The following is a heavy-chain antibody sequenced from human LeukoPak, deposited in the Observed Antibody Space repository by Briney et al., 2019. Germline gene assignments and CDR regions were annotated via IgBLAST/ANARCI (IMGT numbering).Heavy chain of an antibody. CDR2: INSDGSST. J-gene: IGHJ3*02. Sequence: GGSLRPSCAASGFTFSSYWMHWVRQAPGKGLVWASRINSDGSSTYYADSVKGRFTISRHNSKNTLYLQMNSLRAEDTAVYYCSTAGLVGGYNDAFDIWGQGTMVTVSS. V-gene: IGHV3-74*01. CDR3: STAGLVGGYNDAFDI. CDR1: GFTFSSYW. D-gene: IGHD3-22*01.